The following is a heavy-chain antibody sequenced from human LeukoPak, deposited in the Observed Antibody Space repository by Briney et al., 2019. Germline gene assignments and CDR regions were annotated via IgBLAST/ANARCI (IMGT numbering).Heavy chain of an antibody. D-gene: IGHD3-10*01. CDR1: GGSISSGSYY. V-gene: IGHV4-61*02. CDR3: ARMDWGAFDI. J-gene: IGHJ3*02. Sequence: SETLSLTCTVSGGSISSGSYYWSWIRQSAGKGLEWIGRIYTSGSTNYNPSLKSRVTISVDTSKNQFSLKLSSVTAADTAVYYCARMDWGAFDIWGQGTMVTVSS. CDR2: IYTSGST.